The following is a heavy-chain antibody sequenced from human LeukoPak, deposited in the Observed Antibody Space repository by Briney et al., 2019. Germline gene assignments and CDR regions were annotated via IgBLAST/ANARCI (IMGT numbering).Heavy chain of an antibody. Sequence: GGSLRLSCAASGFTFSSYAISWVRQAPGKGLEWVSAISGSGGSTYYADSVKGRFTISRDNSKNTLYLQMNSLRAEDTAAYYCAKTHLGYKAAADYWGQGTLVTVSS. D-gene: IGHD6-13*01. CDR1: GFTFSSYA. CDR3: AKTHLGYKAAADY. CDR2: ISGSGGST. J-gene: IGHJ4*02. V-gene: IGHV3-23*01.